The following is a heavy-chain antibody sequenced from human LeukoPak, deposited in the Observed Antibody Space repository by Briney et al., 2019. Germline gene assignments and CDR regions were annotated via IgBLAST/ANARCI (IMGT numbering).Heavy chain of an antibody. CDR3: ASRGYDSSAYYVDLDY. J-gene: IGHJ4*02. CDR2: INPNSGGT. Sequence: ASVKVSCKASGYTFTSYGISWVRQAPGQGLEWMGWINPNSGGTNYAQKFQGRVTMTRDTSISTAYMELSRLRSDDTAVYYCASRGYDSSAYYVDLDYWGQGTLVTVSS. CDR1: GYTFTSYG. D-gene: IGHD3-22*01. V-gene: IGHV1-2*02.